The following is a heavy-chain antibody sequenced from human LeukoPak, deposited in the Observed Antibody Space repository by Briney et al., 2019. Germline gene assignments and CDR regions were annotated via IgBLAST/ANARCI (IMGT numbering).Heavy chain of an antibody. Sequence: PGGSLRLSCAASGFTFSSYGMSWVRQAPGKGLEWVSAISGSGGSTYYADSVKGRFTISRDNSKNTLYLQMNSLRAEDTAVYYCAKDLLKWFGELSPLFDYWGQGTLVTVSS. CDR3: AKDLLKWFGELSPLFDY. J-gene: IGHJ4*02. CDR1: GFTFSSYG. V-gene: IGHV3-23*01. D-gene: IGHD3-10*01. CDR2: ISGSGGST.